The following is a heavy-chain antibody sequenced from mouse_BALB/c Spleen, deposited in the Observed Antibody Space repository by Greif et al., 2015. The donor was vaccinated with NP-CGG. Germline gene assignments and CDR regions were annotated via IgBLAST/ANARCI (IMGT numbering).Heavy chain of an antibody. Sequence: EVQLQQPGPELVKPGASVKMSCKASGFTFSDYNMKWVKQSHGESLEWIGDINLNNGGTGYNQKFKGKATLTVDKSSSTAYMQLNSLTSEDSAVYYCARDSDWYFDVWGAGTTVTVSS. CDR3: ARDSDWYFDV. V-gene: IGHV1-26*01. CDR1: GFTFSDYN. CDR2: INLNNGGT. D-gene: IGHD6-1*01. J-gene: IGHJ1*01.